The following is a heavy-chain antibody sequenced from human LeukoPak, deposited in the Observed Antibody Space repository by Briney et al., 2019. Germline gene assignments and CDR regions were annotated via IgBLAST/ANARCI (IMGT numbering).Heavy chain of an antibody. D-gene: IGHD6-19*01. V-gene: IGHV3-48*03. J-gene: IGHJ4*02. CDR1: GFSFSNYE. CDR3: VKVSGSGWHFDH. CDR2: ISSSAILI. Sequence: GGSLRLSCAASGFSFSNYEMNWVRQAPGKGLEWVSFISSSAILIYYADSVKGRFTISRDNAKNSLFLQMDSLRVEDTAVYYCVKVSGSGWHFDHWGQGTLVTVSS.